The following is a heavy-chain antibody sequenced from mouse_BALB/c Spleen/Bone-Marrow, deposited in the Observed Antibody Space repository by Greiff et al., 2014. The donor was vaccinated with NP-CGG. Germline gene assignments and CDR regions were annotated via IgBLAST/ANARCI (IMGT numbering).Heavy chain of an antibody. J-gene: IGHJ2*01. V-gene: IGHV5-4*02. Sequence: QLQESGGGRVKTGGTRKMKWGAEGDTVSDYYMYWVRQTPEKCLEWVATISDGGSYTYYPDSVKGRFTISRDNAKNNLYLQMSSLKSEDTAMYYCARGSSYFDYWGQGTTLTGSS. D-gene: IGHD1-1*01. CDR2: ISDGGSYT. CDR1: GDTVSDYY. CDR3: ARGSSYFDY.